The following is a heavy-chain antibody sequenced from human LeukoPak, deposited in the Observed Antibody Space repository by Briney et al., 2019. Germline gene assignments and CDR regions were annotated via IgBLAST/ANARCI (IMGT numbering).Heavy chain of an antibody. V-gene: IGHV1-2*02. CDR2: INPNSGGT. D-gene: IGHD3-10*01. Sequence: ASVKVSCKASGYTFTGYYMHWVRQAPGQGLEWMGWINPNSGGTNYAQKFQGRVTMTRDTSISTAYMELSRLRSDDTAVYYCARDLGNDYYGSGSYRYWGQGTLVTVSS. CDR3: ARDLGNDYYGSGSYRY. J-gene: IGHJ4*02. CDR1: GYTFTGYY.